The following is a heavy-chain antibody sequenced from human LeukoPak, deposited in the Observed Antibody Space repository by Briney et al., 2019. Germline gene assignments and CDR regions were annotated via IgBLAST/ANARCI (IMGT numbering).Heavy chain of an antibody. V-gene: IGHV3-21*01. CDR3: ASKSSSSVTDY. CDR1: GFTFSSYS. J-gene: IGHJ4*02. D-gene: IGHD6-6*01. CDR2: IGSSSSYI. Sequence: GGSLRLSCAASGFTFSSYSMNWVRQAPGKGLEWVSSIGSSSSYIYYADSVKGRFTISRDNAKNSLYLQMNSLRAEDTAVYYCASKSSSSVTDYWGQGTLVTVSS.